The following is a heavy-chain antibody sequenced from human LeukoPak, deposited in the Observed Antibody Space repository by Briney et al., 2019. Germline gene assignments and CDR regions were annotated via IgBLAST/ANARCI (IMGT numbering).Heavy chain of an antibody. Sequence: ETLSLTCTVSGGSISSSSYYWGWIRQPPGKGLEWVSVIYSGGGIHYADPVKGRFIISRDNSKHTVSLQMNNLRAEDTATYYCVTDFNWGSAYWGQGTLVTVSS. CDR3: VTDFNWGSAY. D-gene: IGHD7-27*01. J-gene: IGHJ4*02. V-gene: IGHV3-53*01. CDR1: GGSISSSSYY. CDR2: IYSGGGI.